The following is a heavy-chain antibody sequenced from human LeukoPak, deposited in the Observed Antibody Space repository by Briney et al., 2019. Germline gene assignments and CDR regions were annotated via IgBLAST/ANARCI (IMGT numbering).Heavy chain of an antibody. CDR3: ARESDYQLPTRGVNWFDP. Sequence: SETLSLTCAVSGGSIGSSSYYWGWIRQPPGKGLEWIGSIYYSGSTYYNPSLKSRVTISVDTSKNQFSLKLSSVTAADTAVYYCARESDYQLPTRGVNWFDPWGQGTLVAVSS. CDR2: IYYSGST. D-gene: IGHD2-2*01. CDR1: GGSIGSSSYY. J-gene: IGHJ5*02. V-gene: IGHV4-39*07.